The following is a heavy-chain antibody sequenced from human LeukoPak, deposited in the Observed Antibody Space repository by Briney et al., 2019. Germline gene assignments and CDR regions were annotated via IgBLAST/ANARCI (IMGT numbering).Heavy chain of an antibody. Sequence: PGGSLRLSCAASGFTFSSYWMHWVRQAPGKGLVWVSRISSDGSSTTYADSVKGRFTISRDNAKNTMYLQVNSLRAEDTAVYYCARQWAPPSEFDYWGQGTLVTVSS. D-gene: IGHD2-8*01. J-gene: IGHJ4*02. CDR1: GFTFSSYW. CDR3: ARQWAPPSEFDY. CDR2: ISSDGSST. V-gene: IGHV3-74*01.